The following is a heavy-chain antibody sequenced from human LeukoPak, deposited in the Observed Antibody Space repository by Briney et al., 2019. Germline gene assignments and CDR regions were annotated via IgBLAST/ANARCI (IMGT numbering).Heavy chain of an antibody. CDR1: GGSISSSSYY. D-gene: IGHD3-10*01. Sequence: SETLSLTCTVSGGSISSSSYYWGWIRQPPGKGLEWIGSIYYSGSTYYNPSLKSRVTISVDMSKNQFSLKLSSVTAADTAVYYCARHGPSGSYEDWFDPWGQGTLVTVSS. CDR2: IYYSGST. V-gene: IGHV4-39*01. CDR3: ARHGPSGSYEDWFDP. J-gene: IGHJ5*02.